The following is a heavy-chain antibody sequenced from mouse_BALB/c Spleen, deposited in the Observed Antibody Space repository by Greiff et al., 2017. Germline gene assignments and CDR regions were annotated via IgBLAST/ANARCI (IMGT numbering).Heavy chain of an antibody. J-gene: IGHJ3*01. V-gene: IGHV1-4*02. CDR3: ARGVVAKAY. CDR1: GYTFTSYT. D-gene: IGHD1-1*01. Sequence: VQLQQSAAELARPGASVKMSCKASGYTFTSYTMHWVKQRPGQGLEWIGYINPSSGYTEYNQKFKDKTTLTADKSSSTAYMQLSSLTSEDSAVYYCARGVVAKAYWGQGTLVTVSA. CDR2: INPSSGYT.